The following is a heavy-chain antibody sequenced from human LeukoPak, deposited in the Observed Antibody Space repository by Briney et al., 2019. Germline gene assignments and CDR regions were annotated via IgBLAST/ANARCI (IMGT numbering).Heavy chain of an antibody. J-gene: IGHJ4*02. Sequence: SVKVSCKASGGTFSSYAISWVRQAPGQGLEWMGGIIPIFGTANYAQKFQGRATITADESTSTAYMELSSLRSEDTAVYYCARDQKAYSSSWFKNPGMDYWGQGTLVTVSS. V-gene: IGHV1-69*13. CDR1: GGTFSSYA. D-gene: IGHD6-13*01. CDR3: ARDQKAYSSSWFKNPGMDY. CDR2: IIPIFGTA.